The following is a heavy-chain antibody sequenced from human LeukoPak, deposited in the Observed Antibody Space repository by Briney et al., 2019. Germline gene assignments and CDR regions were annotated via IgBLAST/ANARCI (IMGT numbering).Heavy chain of an antibody. Sequence: SETLSLTCTVSGGSISSSNYYWGWIRQPPGTGLEWIGSIYYSGSTYYSPSLKSRVTISVDTSKNQFSLKLSSVTAADTAVYYCAAARGIRYYFDYWGQGTLFTVSS. CDR3: AAARGIRYYFDY. CDR1: GGSISSSNYY. V-gene: IGHV4-39*07. D-gene: IGHD3-16*01. J-gene: IGHJ4*02. CDR2: IYYSGST.